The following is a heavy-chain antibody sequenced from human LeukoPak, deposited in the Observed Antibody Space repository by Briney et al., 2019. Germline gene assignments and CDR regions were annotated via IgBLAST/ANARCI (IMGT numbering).Heavy chain of an antibody. CDR2: IYPGDSDA. V-gene: IGHV5-51*01. J-gene: IGHJ4*02. CDR3: ARPASGSYSPADY. D-gene: IGHD1-26*01. Sequence: GESLKISCKGSGYSFTNYWIGWVRQMPGKGLKWMGIIYPGDSDARYSPSFQGQVTISADKSISTAYLQWSSLKASDTAMYYCARPASGSYSPADYWGQGTLVTVSS. CDR1: GYSFTNYW.